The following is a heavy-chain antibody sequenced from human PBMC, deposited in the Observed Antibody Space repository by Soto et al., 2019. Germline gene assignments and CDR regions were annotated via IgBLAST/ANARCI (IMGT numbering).Heavy chain of an antibody. Sequence: QVQLEESGPGLVKPSETLSLACSVSGASVTTYYWNWIRQPPGKRLEWIGHMYYGGNTDYNPSLKGRVSFSVDTSTNQFSLNLTSLTAAYTALYYCATGSGGYATPYWGQGILVVVSS. D-gene: IGHD5-12*01. CDR2: MYYGGNT. CDR3: ATGSGGYATPY. CDR1: GASVTTYY. V-gene: IGHV4-59*02. J-gene: IGHJ4*02.